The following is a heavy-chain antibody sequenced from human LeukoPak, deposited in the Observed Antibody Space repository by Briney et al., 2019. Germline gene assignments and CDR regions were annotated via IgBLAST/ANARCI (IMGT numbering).Heavy chain of an antibody. CDR2: IGGNSDFI. V-gene: IGHV3-23*01. J-gene: IGHJ4*02. D-gene: IGHD3-10*01. CDR1: GFTFSDYA. Sequence: GGSLRLSCAASGFTFSDYAMSWVRQAPGKGLEWVSAIGGNSDFIYYAEYVRGRFTISRDNSKETLYLQVNSLRAEDTAVYYCAKADGGWGVIIKDWGQGTLVTVSS. CDR3: AKADGGWGVIIKD.